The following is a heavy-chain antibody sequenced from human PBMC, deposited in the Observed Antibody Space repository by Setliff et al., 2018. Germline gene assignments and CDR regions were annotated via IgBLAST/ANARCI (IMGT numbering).Heavy chain of an antibody. CDR1: GFTFSSYW. CDR2: ISGSGGST. V-gene: IGHV3-23*01. J-gene: IGHJ6*02. D-gene: IGHD3-3*01. CDR3: AKVNNRFWSGYYPYYYGMDV. Sequence: PGGSLRLSCAASGFTFSSYWMSWVRQAPGKGLEWVSAISGSGGSTYYADSVKGRFTISRDNSKNTLYLQMNSLRAEDTAVYYCAKVNNRFWSGYYPYYYGMDVWGQGTTVTVSS.